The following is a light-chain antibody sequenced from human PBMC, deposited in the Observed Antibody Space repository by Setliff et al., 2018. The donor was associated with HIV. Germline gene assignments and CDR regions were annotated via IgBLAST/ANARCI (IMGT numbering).Light chain of an antibody. V-gene: IGLV2-14*03. CDR2: GVT. Sequence: QSALAQPASVSGSPGQSITISCIGTGRDIGGYNYVSWYQQHPGKAPKLIIYGVTKRSSGVSNRFSGSKAGTMASLTISGLQAGDEADYYCSSYTSTSAYVFGTGTKVTVL. CDR3: SSYTSTSAYV. CDR1: GRDIGGYNY. J-gene: IGLJ1*01.